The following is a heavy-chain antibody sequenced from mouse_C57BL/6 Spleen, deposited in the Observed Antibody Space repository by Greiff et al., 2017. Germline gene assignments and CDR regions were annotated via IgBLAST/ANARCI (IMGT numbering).Heavy chain of an antibody. Sequence: EVKLMESGEGLVKPGGSLKLSCAASGFTFSSYAMSWVRQTPEKRLEWVAYISSGGDYIYYADTVKGRFTISRYNARNTLYLQMSSLKSEDTAMYYCTRDAYYYGSPFAYWGQGTLVTVSA. CDR1: GFTFSSYA. CDR3: TRDAYYYGSPFAY. V-gene: IGHV5-9-1*02. J-gene: IGHJ3*01. D-gene: IGHD1-1*01. CDR2: ISSGGDYI.